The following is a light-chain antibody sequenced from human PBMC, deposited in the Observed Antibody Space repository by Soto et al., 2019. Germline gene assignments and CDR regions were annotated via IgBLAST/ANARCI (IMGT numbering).Light chain of an antibody. Sequence: VMTQSPATLSVSPGERATLSFTASQSINSNLAWYQQRPGQAPRLLIYGASTRATGIPARFSGSGSGTEFTLTISSLQSEDFAVYYCQQYNNWWTFGQGTKVDI. CDR1: QSINSN. J-gene: IGKJ1*01. CDR2: GAS. V-gene: IGKV3-15*01. CDR3: QQYNNWWT.